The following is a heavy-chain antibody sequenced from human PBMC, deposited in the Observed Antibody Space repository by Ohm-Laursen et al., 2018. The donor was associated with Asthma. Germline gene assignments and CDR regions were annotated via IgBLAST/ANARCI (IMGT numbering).Heavy chain of an antibody. D-gene: IGHD3-22*01. CDR3: ARSDSSGYSLDY. Sequence: SLRLSCAASGITFSDSYMSWIRQAPGKGLEWVSYISSSSSYTNYADSVKGRFTISRDNAKNSLYLQMNSLRAEDTAVYYCARSDSSGYSLDYWGQGTLVTVSS. CDR1: GITFSDSY. V-gene: IGHV3-11*06. J-gene: IGHJ4*02. CDR2: ISSSSSYT.